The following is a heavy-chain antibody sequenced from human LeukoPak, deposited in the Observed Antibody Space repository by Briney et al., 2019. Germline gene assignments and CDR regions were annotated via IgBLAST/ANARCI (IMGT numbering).Heavy chain of an antibody. D-gene: IGHD3-10*01. J-gene: IGHJ6*03. CDR2: IKQDGSEK. V-gene: IGHV3-7*01. Sequence: GGSLRLSRAASGFTFSSYWMSWVRQAPGKGLEWVANIKQDGSEKYYVDSVKGRFTISRDNAKNSLYLQMNGLRAEDTAVYYCARAAGSGSYYNAYHYYYYYYMDVWGKGTTVTVSS. CDR3: ARAAGSGSYYNAYHYYYYYYMDV. CDR1: GFTFSSYW.